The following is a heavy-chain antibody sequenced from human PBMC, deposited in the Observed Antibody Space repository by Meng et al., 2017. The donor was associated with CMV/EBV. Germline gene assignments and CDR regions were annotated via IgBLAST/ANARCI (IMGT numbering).Heavy chain of an antibody. CDR1: GFTVSSYS. Sequence: GGSLRLSCAASGFTVSSYSMNWVCQAPGKGLEWVSSISSSSYIYYADSVKVRFTISRDNAKNSLYLQMNSLRAEDTAVYYCASGVAGTSFDWFDPWGQGTLVTVSS. D-gene: IGHD6-19*01. CDR3: ASGVAGTSFDWFDP. J-gene: IGHJ5*02. CDR2: ISSSSYI. V-gene: IGHV3-21*01.